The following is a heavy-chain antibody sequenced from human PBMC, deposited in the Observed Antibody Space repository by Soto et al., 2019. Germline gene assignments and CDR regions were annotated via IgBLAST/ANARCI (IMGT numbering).Heavy chain of an antibody. CDR3: ARDPSVTYYYASSCYNWFDP. V-gene: IGHV1-18*04. CDR1: GYTFTSYG. CDR2: ISAYYGNT. Sequence: ASVKVSCKASGYTFTSYGISWVRQAPGQGLEWLGWISAYYGNTNYAQKLQGRVTMTTDTSTSTAYMELRSLRSDDTAVYYCARDPSVTYYYASSCYNWFDPWGLGTLVTV. D-gene: IGHD3-22*01. J-gene: IGHJ5*02.